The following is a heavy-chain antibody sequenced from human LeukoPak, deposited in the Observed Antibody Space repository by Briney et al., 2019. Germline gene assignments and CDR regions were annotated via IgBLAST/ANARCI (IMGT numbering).Heavy chain of an antibody. J-gene: IGHJ4*02. Sequence: SSETLSLTCTVSGGSICSSSYYWGWIRQPPGKGLEWIGSIYYSGSTYYNPSLKSRVTISVDTSKNQFPLKLSSVTAADTAVYYCARRAATMSISSYFDYWGQGTLVTVSS. D-gene: IGHD2-2*01. V-gene: IGHV4-39*01. CDR1: GGSICSSSYY. CDR3: ARRAATMSISSYFDY. CDR2: IYYSGST.